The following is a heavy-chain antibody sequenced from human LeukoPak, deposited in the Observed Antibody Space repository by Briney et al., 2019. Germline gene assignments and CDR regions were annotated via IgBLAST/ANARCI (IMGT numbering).Heavy chain of an antibody. V-gene: IGHV4-31*03. CDR1: SVSISSGGYY. CDR2: IYYTGDT. J-gene: IGHJ4*02. CDR3: ARGSREMINYYFDY. D-gene: IGHD5-24*01. Sequence: SETLSLTCTVSSVSISSGGYYWSWIRQHPGKGLEWIGYIYYTGDTYYNPSLKSRVTIFADTSKNQFSLKLSSVTAADTAVYYCARGSREMINYYFDYWGQGTLVTVSS.